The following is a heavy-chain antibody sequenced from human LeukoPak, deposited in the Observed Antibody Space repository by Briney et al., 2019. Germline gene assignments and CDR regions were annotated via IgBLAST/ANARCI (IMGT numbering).Heavy chain of an antibody. Sequence: PGGSLRLSCAASGFTFTRYWMHWVRQVPGKGLVWISRINIDGTTTNYADSVKGRFTVSRDNAKNTMYLQVNSLRVEDTAVYYCARDSYEVGATFDYWSQGTLVTVSS. V-gene: IGHV3-74*01. CDR2: INIDGTTT. CDR3: ARDSYEVGATFDY. J-gene: IGHJ4*02. D-gene: IGHD1-26*01. CDR1: GFTFTRYW.